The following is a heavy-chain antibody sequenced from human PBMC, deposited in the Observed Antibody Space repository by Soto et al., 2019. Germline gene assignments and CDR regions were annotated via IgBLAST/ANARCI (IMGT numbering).Heavy chain of an antibody. D-gene: IGHD6-19*01. J-gene: IGHJ6*02. CDR2: ISSSSSTI. V-gene: IGHV3-48*02. CDR3: ARELGSWMVDYYGMDF. CDR1: GFTFSSYS. Sequence: SLRLSCAASGFTFSSYSMNWVRQAPGKGLEWVSYISSSSSTIYYADSVKGRFTISRDNAKNSLYLQMNSLRDEDTAVYYCARELGSWMVDYYGMDFWGQGTTVTVSS.